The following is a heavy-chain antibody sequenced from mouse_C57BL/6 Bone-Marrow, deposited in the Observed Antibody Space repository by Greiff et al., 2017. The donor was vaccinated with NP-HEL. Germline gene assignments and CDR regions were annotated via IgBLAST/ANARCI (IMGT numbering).Heavy chain of an antibody. V-gene: IGHV1-63*01. Sequence: VQLQQSGAELVRPGTSVKMSCKASGYTFTNYWIGWAKQRPGHGLEWIGDIYPGGGYTNYNEKFKGKATLTADKSSSTAYMQFSSLTSEDSAIYYCARFKTNDYDGRYYFDYWGQGTTLTVSS. J-gene: IGHJ2*01. D-gene: IGHD2-4*01. CDR3: ARFKTNDYDGRYYFDY. CDR1: GYTFTNYW. CDR2: IYPGGGYT.